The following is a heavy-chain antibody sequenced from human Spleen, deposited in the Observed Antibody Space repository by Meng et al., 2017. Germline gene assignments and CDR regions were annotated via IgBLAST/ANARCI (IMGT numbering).Heavy chain of an antibody. Sequence: GSLRLSCVASGFTFSNYEMNWVRQAPGKGLEWIGEINHSGSTNYNPSLESRATISVDTSQNNLSLKLSSVTAADSAVYYCARGPTTMAHDFDYWGQGTLVTVSS. V-gene: IGHV4-34*01. CDR1: GFTFSNYE. D-gene: IGHD4-11*01. J-gene: IGHJ4*02. CDR2: INHSGST. CDR3: ARGPTTMAHDFDY.